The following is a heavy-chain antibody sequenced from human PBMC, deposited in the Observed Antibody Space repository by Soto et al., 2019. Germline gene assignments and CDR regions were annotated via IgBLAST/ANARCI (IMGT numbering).Heavy chain of an antibody. CDR1: GFTFNSYT. D-gene: IGHD6-13*01. J-gene: IGHJ4*02. CDR3: ASTHSSSWFGHFDY. V-gene: IGHV3-23*01. Sequence: EVQLLESGGGLVQPGGSLRLSCDASGFTFNSYTMSWVRQAPGKGLEWVSSITSSGGTTYYADFVKGRLTISRDNSKNTLFLQMNSLRAEDTALYYCASTHSSSWFGHFDYWGQGTLDTVSS. CDR2: ITSSGGTT.